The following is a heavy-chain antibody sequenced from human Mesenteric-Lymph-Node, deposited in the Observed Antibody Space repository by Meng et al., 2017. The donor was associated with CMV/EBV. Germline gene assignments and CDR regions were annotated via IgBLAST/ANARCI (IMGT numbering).Heavy chain of an antibody. V-gene: IGHV3-33*01. D-gene: IGHD2-15*01. CDR2: IWYDGSNK. Sequence: GGSLRLSCAASGFTFSSYGMHWVRQAPGKGLEWVAVIWYDGSNKYYADSVKGRFTISRDNSKNTLYLQMNSLRAEDTAVYYCARDFSLVGWLDYWGQGTLVTVSS. CDR3: ARDFSLVGWLDY. J-gene: IGHJ4*02. CDR1: GFTFSSYG.